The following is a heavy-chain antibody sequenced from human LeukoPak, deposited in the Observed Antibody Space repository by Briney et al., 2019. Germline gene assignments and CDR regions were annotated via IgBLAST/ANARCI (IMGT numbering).Heavy chain of an antibody. D-gene: IGHD2/OR15-2a*01. CDR1: GFTFSGYG. CDR3: AKQRGIYMYRPFED. J-gene: IGHJ4*02. V-gene: IGHV3-23*01. Sequence: AGSLRLSCAGSGFTFSGYGMSWVRQAPGKGLEWVSGLSDSGDTTYYADSVKGRFTISRDNAKNQLYLRMNSLRAEDTAIYYCAKQRGIYMYRPFEDWGQGTLVTVSS. CDR2: LSDSGDTT.